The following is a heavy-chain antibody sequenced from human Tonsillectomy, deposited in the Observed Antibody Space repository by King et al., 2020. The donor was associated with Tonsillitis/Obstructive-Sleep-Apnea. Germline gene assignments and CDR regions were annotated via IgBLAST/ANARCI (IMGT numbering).Heavy chain of an antibody. CDR2: INTNTGNP. J-gene: IGHJ6*03. CDR3: ARDSGGYYYYYMDV. Sequence: VQLVESGSELKKPGASGKVSGKASGYTFTNYAMNWVRKAPGQGLEWMGWINTNTGNPTYAQGFTGRFVFSLDTSVSTAYLQISSLKAEDTAVYYCARDSGGYYYYYMDVWGKGTTVTVSS. D-gene: IGHD3-10*01. CDR1: GYTFTNYA. V-gene: IGHV7-4-1*02.